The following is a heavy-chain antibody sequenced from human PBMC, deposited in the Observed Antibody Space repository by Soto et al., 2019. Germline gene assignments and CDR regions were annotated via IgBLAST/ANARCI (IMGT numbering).Heavy chain of an antibody. CDR1: GYTFTSYG. J-gene: IGHJ5*02. CDR3: ARAPDIVVVPAAIWFDP. V-gene: IGHV1-18*01. CDR2: ISAYNGNT. Sequence: GASVKVSCKASGYTFTSYGISWVRQAPGQGLEWMGWISAYNGNTNYAQKLQGRVTMTTDTSTSTAYMELRSLRSDDTAVYYCARAPDIVVVPAAIWFDPWGQGTLVTVSS. D-gene: IGHD2-2*01.